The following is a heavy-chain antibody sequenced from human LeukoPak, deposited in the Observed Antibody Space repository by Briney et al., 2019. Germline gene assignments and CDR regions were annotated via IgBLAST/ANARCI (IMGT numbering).Heavy chain of an antibody. D-gene: IGHD3-22*01. CDR2: IIPIFGTA. V-gene: IGHV1-69*01. CDR1: GGTFSSYA. CDR3: ARSSDSSGYYPLWYFDL. Sequence: ASVKVSCKASGGTFSSYAISWVRQAPGQGLEWMGGIIPIFGTANYAQKFQGRVTITADESTSTAYMELSSLRSDDTAVYYCARSSDSSGYYPLWYFDLWGRGTLVTVSS. J-gene: IGHJ2*01.